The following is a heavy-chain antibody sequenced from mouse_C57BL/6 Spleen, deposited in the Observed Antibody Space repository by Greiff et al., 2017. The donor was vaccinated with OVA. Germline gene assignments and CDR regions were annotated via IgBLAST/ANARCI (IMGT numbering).Heavy chain of an antibody. D-gene: IGHD2-4*01. J-gene: IGHJ4*01. CDR1: GFNIKDDY. V-gene: IGHV14-4*01. CDR3: TIYYDYDNYYAMDY. Sequence: EVKLVESGAELVRPGASVKLSCTASGFNIKDDYMHWVKQRPEQGLEWIGWIDPENGDTEYASKFQGKATITADTSSNTAYLQLSSLTSEDTAVYYCTIYYDYDNYYAMDYWGQGTSVTVSS. CDR2: IDPENGDT.